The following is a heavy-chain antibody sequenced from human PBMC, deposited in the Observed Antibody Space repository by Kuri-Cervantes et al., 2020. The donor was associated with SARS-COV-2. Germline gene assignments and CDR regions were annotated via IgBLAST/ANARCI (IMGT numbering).Heavy chain of an antibody. V-gene: IGHV1-3*01. Sequence: ASVKVSCKASGYTFTSYAMHLVRQAPGQRLEWMGWINAGNGNTKYSQKFQGRVTITRDTSASTAYMELSSLRSEDTAVYYCARQWLVLQSQDYYYGMDVWGQGTTVTVSS. CDR3: ARQWLVLQSQDYYYGMDV. J-gene: IGHJ6*02. CDR2: INAGNGNT. CDR1: GYTFTSYA. D-gene: IGHD6-19*01.